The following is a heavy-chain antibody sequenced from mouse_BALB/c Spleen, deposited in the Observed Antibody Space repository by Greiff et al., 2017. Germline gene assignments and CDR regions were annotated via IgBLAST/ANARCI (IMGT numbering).Heavy chain of an antibody. D-gene: IGHD2-4*01. CDR3: ARHASYDYDVYYAMDY. V-gene: IGHV5-6-2*01. Sequence: EVKVIESGGGLVKLGGSLKLSCAASGFTFSSYYMSWVRQTPEKRLELVAAINSNGGSTYYPDTVKGRFTISRDNAKNTLYLQMSSLKSEDTALYYCARHASYDYDVYYAMDYWGQGTSVTVSS. CDR2: INSNGGST. CDR1: GFTFSSYY. J-gene: IGHJ4*01.